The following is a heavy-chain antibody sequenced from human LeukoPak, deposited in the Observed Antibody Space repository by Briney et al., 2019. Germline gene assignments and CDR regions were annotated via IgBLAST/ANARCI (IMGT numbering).Heavy chain of an antibody. Sequence: GGSLRLSCAASRFTFSNYAMSWVRQAPGKGLEWVSTISGSGGSTYYADSVKGRFTISRDNSKNTLHLQMDSLRAEDTAVYYCAKSAYYDSSGFYREYYFDYWGQGTLVTLSS. CDR1: RFTFSNYA. CDR3: AKSAYYDSSGFYREYYFDY. J-gene: IGHJ4*02. CDR2: ISGSGGST. D-gene: IGHD3-22*01. V-gene: IGHV3-23*01.